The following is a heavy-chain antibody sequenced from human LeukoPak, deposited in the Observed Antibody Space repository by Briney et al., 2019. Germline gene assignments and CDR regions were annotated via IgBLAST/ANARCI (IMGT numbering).Heavy chain of an antibody. CDR1: GYTFTNYY. J-gene: IGHJ4*02. V-gene: IGHV1-46*01. CDR2: INPSGGST. D-gene: IGHD3-10*01. CDR3: ARAVLYGSGSTKGLYFDY. Sequence: ASVKVSCKTSGYTFTNYYIHWVRQAPGQGLEWMGIINPSGGSTSYAQKFQGRVTMTRDTSTSTVYMELSSLRSEDTAVYYCARAVLYGSGSTKGLYFDYWGQGTLVTVSS.